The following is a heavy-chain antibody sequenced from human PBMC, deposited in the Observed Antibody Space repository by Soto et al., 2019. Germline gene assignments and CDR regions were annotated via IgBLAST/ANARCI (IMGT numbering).Heavy chain of an antibody. Sequence: GGSLRLSCDASGFTFSNYGMHWVRQAPGRGLEWVATISYDGINKYYADSVAGRFTISRDNSKNTLYLQINSLRVDDTAVYYCAKGFSDWYFHYGIDVWGQGTTVTVYS. V-gene: IGHV3-30*18. CDR2: ISYDGINK. CDR1: GFTFSNYG. CDR3: AKGFSDWYFHYGIDV. J-gene: IGHJ6*02. D-gene: IGHD6-19*01.